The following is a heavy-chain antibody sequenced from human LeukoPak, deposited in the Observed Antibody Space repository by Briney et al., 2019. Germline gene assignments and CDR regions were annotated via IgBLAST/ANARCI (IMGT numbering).Heavy chain of an antibody. CDR2: IYSGGTT. CDR3: ARDGYGNNYMNV. J-gene: IGHJ6*03. Sequence: GGSLRLSCAASGFTVSSNFMSWVRQAPGKGLEWVSVIYSGGTTYYADSVKGRFTISRDNSKNTLSLQMNSLRAEDTAVYYCARDGYGNNYMNVWGKGTTVTVSS. D-gene: IGHD5-12*01. V-gene: IGHV3-53*01. CDR1: GFTVSSNF.